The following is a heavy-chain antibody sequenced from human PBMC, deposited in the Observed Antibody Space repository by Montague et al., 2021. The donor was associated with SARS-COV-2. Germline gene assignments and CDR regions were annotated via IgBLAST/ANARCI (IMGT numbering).Heavy chain of an antibody. CDR1: GGSISSYY. CDR3: ARARSVTTFFLGVRVAMDV. V-gene: IGHV4-59*12. CDR2: IYYTGST. Sequence: SETLSLPCTVSGGSISSYYWSWIRQPPGKGLEWIGYIYYTGSTKYNPSLKSRVTMSLDRPTNRFSLRLNSVTAADTAVYYCARARSVTTFFLGVRVAMDVWGQGTTVTVSS. D-gene: IGHD4-11*01. J-gene: IGHJ6*02.